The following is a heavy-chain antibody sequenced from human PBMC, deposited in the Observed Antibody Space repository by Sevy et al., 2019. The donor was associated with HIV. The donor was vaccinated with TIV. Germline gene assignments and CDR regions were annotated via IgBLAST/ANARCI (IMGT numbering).Heavy chain of an antibody. CDR3: AGDRGVGTSSYGMHV. V-gene: IGHV3-21*01. D-gene: IGHD1-26*01. CDR1: GFTFSGYS. Sequence: GGSLRLSCAASGFTFSGYSMNWDRQAPGKGLEWVSSISSASSFIYYANSVKGRFTISRDNAKNSLYLQMNSLRPEDTAVYYCAGDRGVGTSSYGMHVWGQGTTVTVSS. CDR2: ISSASSFI. J-gene: IGHJ6*02.